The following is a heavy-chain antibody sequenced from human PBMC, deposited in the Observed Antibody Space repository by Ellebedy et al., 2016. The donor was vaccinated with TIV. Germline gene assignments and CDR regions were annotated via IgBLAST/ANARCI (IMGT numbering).Heavy chain of an antibody. CDR2: IKQDGSDK. V-gene: IGHV3-7*03. D-gene: IGHD3-22*01. CDR3: ARGDYYDRSGYYQPQYYYGMDV. J-gene: IGHJ6*02. Sequence: PGGSLRLSCAASGFVFNTYWMIWVRQAPGKGLEWVANIKQDGSDKYYVGSVEGRFTISRDNAKNSLYLQMNSLRAEDTAIYYCARGDYYDRSGYYQPQYYYGMDVWGQGTTVTVSS. CDR1: GFVFNTYW.